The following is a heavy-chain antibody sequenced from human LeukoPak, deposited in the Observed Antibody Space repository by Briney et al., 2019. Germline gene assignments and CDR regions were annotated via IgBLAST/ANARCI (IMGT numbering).Heavy chain of an antibody. D-gene: IGHD6-19*01. CDR1: GGSISSSSYY. V-gene: IGHV4-39*01. Sequence: PSETLSLTCTVSGGSISSSSYYWGWIRQPPGKGLEWIGSIYYSGSTYYNPSLKSRVTISVDTSKNQFSLKLSSVTAADTAVYYCAGYSSGGHWFDPWGQGTLVTVSS. J-gene: IGHJ5*02. CDR3: AGYSSGGHWFDP. CDR2: IYYSGST.